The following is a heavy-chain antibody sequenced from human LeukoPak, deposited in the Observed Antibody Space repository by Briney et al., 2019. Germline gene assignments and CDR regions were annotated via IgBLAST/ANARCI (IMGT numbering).Heavy chain of an antibody. CDR1: GFTFTSYA. Sequence: GGSLRLSCAASGFTFTSYAMSWVRQAPGKGLEWVSGISASGENTDYADSVKGRFTISRDNSKNTLYLQVNSLRAEDTAAYYCAKSEGSSSARRFDYWGQGTLATVSS. CDR2: ISASGENT. J-gene: IGHJ4*02. V-gene: IGHV3-23*01. CDR3: AKSEGSSSARRFDY. D-gene: IGHD6-19*01.